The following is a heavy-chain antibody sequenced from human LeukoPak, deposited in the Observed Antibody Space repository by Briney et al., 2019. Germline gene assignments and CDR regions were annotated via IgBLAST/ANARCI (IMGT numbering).Heavy chain of an antibody. J-gene: IGHJ6*02. CDR2: ISYDGSNK. D-gene: IGHD4-23*01. CDR3: ARAEGNTGWYYYYGMDV. Sequence: GRSLRLSCAASGFTFSSYAMHWVRQAPGKGLEWVAVISYDGSNKYYADSVKGRFTISRDNSKSTLYLQMNSLRAEDTAVYYCARAEGNTGWYYYYGMDVWGQGTTVTVSS. V-gene: IGHV3-30-3*01. CDR1: GFTFSSYA.